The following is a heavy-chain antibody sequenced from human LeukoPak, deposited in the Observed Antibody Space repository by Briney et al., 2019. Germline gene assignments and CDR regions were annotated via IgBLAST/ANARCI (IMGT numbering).Heavy chain of an antibody. J-gene: IGHJ6*03. Sequence: GGSLRLSCAASGFTFSSYSMNWVRQAPGKGLEWVSSISSSSSYIYYADSVKGRFTISRDNAKNSLYLQMNSLRAEDTAVYYCARFGITMVRGVPRPYYMDVWGKGTTVTISS. D-gene: IGHD3-10*01. CDR1: GFTFSSYS. V-gene: IGHV3-21*01. CDR2: ISSSSSYI. CDR3: ARFGITMVRGVPRPYYMDV.